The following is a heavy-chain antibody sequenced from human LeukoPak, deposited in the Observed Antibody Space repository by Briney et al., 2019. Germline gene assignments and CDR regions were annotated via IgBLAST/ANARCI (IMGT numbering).Heavy chain of an antibody. V-gene: IGHV4-34*01. J-gene: IGHJ5*02. D-gene: IGHD3-3*01. CDR2: INRSGST. Sequence: SETLSLTCSVYDESLSGYYWGWFRQPPGKGLEWIGEINRSGSTNYNPSLMSRVTISVDTSESQFSLKLSSVTAADTAVYYCARARSGSQRWFDPWGQGTLVTVSS. CDR3: ARARSGSQRWFDP. CDR1: DESLSGYY.